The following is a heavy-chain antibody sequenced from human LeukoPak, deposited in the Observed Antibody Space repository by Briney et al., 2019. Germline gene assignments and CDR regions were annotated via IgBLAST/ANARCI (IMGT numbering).Heavy chain of an antibody. Sequence: SETLSLTCTVSGGSISSSSYYWGWIRQPPGKGLEWIGSIYYSGSTYYNPSLKSRVTISVDTSKNQFSLKLSSVTAADTAVYYCARDTKYYYDSSGYYPTGFDYWGQGTLVTVSS. V-gene: IGHV4-39*07. CDR2: IYYSGST. CDR3: ARDTKYYYDSSGYYPTGFDY. CDR1: GGSISSSSYY. J-gene: IGHJ4*02. D-gene: IGHD3-22*01.